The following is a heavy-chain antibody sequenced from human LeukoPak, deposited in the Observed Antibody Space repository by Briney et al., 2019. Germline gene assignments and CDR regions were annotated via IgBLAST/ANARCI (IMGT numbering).Heavy chain of an antibody. CDR3: VRSKSGAYGWFDP. D-gene: IGHD2-15*01. Sequence: PSETLSLTCNVSGGSVSSYYWSWIRQPPGKGLEWIGYIYYTGNTNYNPSLKSRVTISIDTSKNHFSLNVNSVTAADAAVYYCVRSKSGAYGWFDPWGPGTLVTVSS. V-gene: IGHV4-59*02. CDR1: GGSVSSYY. CDR2: IYYTGNT. J-gene: IGHJ5*02.